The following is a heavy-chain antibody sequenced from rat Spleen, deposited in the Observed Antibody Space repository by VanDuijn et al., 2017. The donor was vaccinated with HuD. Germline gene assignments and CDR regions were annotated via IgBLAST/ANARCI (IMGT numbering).Heavy chain of an antibody. CDR2: INTGGDKT. J-gene: IGHJ4*01. Sequence: EVQLVESGGGSVQPGRSLKLSCAASGFTFSHYDMAWVRQTPTRGLEWVASINTGGDKTYFRDSVRGRFTFSRDNAKSTLCLQMDSLRSEDTATYYCARHGRGERTYYYVLDAWGQGVSVTVSS. CDR3: ARHGRGERTYYYVLDA. V-gene: IGHV5S23*01. CDR1: GFTFSHYD. D-gene: IGHD4-3*01.